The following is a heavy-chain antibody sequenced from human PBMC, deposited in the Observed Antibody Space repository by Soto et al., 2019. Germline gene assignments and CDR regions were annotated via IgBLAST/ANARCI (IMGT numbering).Heavy chain of an antibody. D-gene: IGHD3-10*01. J-gene: IGHJ5*02. CDR1: GYTFTGYY. V-gene: IGHV1-2*04. CDR3: ARDYYGSGSYIP. CDR2: INPNSGGT. Sequence: XSVKVSCKASGYTFTGYYMHSVRQAPGQGLEWMGWINPNSGGTNYAQKFQGWVTMTRDTSISTAYMELSRMRSDDTAVYYCARDYYGSGSYIPWGQGTLVTVSS.